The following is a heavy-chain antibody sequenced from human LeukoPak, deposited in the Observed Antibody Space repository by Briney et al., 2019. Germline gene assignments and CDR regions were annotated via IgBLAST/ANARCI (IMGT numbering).Heavy chain of an antibody. Sequence: GASVKVSCKASGGSFSRHAISWVRQAPGQGLEWMGEIIPLFGTTHYAQKFQGRVTITTDESTSTGYVELSSLRSEDTAVYYCARGVIVAATLFDNWGQGTLVTVSS. V-gene: IGHV1-69*05. CDR3: ARGVIVAATLFDN. CDR1: GGSFSRHA. D-gene: IGHD1-26*01. CDR2: IIPLFGTT. J-gene: IGHJ4*02.